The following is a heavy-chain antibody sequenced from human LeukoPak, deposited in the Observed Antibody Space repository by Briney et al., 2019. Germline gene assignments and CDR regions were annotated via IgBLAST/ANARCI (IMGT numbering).Heavy chain of an antibody. Sequence: SETLSLTCTDSGGSISSSSYYWGWIRQPPGKGLEWIGSIYYSGTTYYNPSLKSRVTVSVDTSKNQFSLKLSSVTAADTAVYYCASYYDSSSWYSYFDYWGQGTLVTVSS. CDR1: GGSISSSSYY. CDR3: ASYYDSSSWYSYFDY. J-gene: IGHJ4*02. V-gene: IGHV4-39*01. D-gene: IGHD6-13*01. CDR2: IYYSGTT.